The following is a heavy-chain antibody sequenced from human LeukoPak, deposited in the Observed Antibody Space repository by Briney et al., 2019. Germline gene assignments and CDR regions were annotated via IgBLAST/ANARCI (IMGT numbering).Heavy chain of an antibody. CDR1: GFTVSSNY. J-gene: IGHJ4*02. CDR3: ARDSLVATHY. V-gene: IGHV3-66*01. D-gene: IGHD5-12*01. CDR2: IYSGGST. Sequence: PGRSLRLSCAASGFTVSSNYMSWVRQAPGKGLEWVSVIYSGGSTYYADSVKGRFTISRDNSKNTLYLQMNSLRAEDTAVYYCARDSLVATHYWGQGTLVTVSS.